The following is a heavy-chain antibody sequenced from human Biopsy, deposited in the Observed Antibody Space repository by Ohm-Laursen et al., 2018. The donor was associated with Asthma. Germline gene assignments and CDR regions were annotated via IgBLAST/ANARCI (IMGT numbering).Heavy chain of an antibody. CDR2: ISGYNGYT. D-gene: IGHD2-15*01. V-gene: IGHV1-18*04. J-gene: IGHJ5*02. CDR3: VRDKVVVVPGSKGPTDWFDP. CDR1: GYTFSNYA. Sequence: ESLRISCKASGYTFSNYAISWVRQAPGQGLEWMGWISGYNGYTKFAQNVKGRLSLTTDTSTSTAYMELRSLTSDDTAVYYCVRDKVVVVPGSKGPTDWFDPWGQGTLVTVSS.